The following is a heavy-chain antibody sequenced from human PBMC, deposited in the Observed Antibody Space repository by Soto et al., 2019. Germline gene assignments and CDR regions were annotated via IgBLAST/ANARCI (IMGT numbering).Heavy chain of an antibody. CDR3: ARRGCSGGSCYSDWFDP. J-gene: IGHJ5*02. CDR1: GGSISSYY. V-gene: IGHV4-59*08. CDR2: IYYSGST. D-gene: IGHD2-15*01. Sequence: SETLSLTCTVSGGSISSYYWSWIRQPPGKGLEWIGYIYYSGSTNYNPSLKSRVIILVDTSKNQFSLKLSSVTAADTAVYYCARRGCSGGSCYSDWFDPWGQGTLVTVSS.